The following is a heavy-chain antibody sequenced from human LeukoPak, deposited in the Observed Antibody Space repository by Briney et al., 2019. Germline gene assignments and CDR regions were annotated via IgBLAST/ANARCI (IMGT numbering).Heavy chain of an antibody. V-gene: IGHV3-30*01. D-gene: IGHD1-26*01. CDR3: AGDVSGSYCTDY. CDR1: GFTVSSHA. CDR2: ILYDGSST. Sequence: GSLRLSCAASGFTVSSHAMHWVRQAPGKGLEWLAIILYDGSSTYYADSVKGRFTISRDNSKNTLYLQMNSLRGEDTARYYCAGDVSGSYCTDYWGQGTLVTVSS. J-gene: IGHJ4*02.